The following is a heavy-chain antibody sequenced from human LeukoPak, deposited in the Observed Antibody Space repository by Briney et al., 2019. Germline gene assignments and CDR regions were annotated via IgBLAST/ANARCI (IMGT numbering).Heavy chain of an antibody. CDR2: IYYSGST. D-gene: IGHD3-10*01. CDR1: GGSFSSYY. Sequence: SETLSLTCAVYGGSFSSYYWSWIRQPPGKGLEWIGYIYYSGSTNYNPSPKSRVTISVDTSKNQFSLKLSSVTAADTAVYYCARQRGVRTSIDPGGQGTLVTVSS. V-gene: IGHV4-59*08. CDR3: ARQRGVRTSIDP. J-gene: IGHJ5*02.